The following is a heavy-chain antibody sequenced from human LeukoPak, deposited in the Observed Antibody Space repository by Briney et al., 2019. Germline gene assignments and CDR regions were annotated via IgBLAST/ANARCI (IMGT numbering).Heavy chain of an antibody. V-gene: IGHV3-33*01. CDR2: IAYDGSRA. CDR3: TRYNNDHFDY. CDR1: GFTFGGYG. Sequence: GGSLRLSCAGSGFTFGGYGMHWFRQTPSKGLEWVGVIAYDGSRAFYADSVKGRFTISRDNSKNTMSVQMDDLRAEDTAVYYCTRYNNDHFDYWGQGTLVTVSS. D-gene: IGHD1-14*01. J-gene: IGHJ4*02.